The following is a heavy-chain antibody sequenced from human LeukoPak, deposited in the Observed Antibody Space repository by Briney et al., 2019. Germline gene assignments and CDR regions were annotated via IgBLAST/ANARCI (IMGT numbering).Heavy chain of an antibody. CDR2: IYYGGST. V-gene: IGHV4-39*01. J-gene: IGHJ4*02. CDR1: GGSISSSSYY. CDR3: ARRRANFDY. Sequence: PSETLSLTCTVSGGSISSSSYYWGWIRQPPGKGLEWIGSIYYGGSTYYNPSLKSRVTISVDTSKNQFSLKLSSVTAADTAVYYCARRRANFDYWGQGTLVTVSS.